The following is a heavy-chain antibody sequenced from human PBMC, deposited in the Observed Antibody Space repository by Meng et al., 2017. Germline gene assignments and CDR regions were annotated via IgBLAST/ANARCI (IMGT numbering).Heavy chain of an antibody. CDR3: ARDGGLVRGVIIRSPRNYFDY. D-gene: IGHD3-10*01. J-gene: IGHJ4*02. CDR1: GFTFSSYG. CDR2: IWYDGSNK. V-gene: IGHV3-33*01. Sequence: GESLKISCAASGFTFSSYGMHWVRQAPGKGLEWVAVIWYDGSNKYYADSVKGRFTISRDNSKNTLYLQMNSLRAEDTAVYYCARDGGLVRGVIIRSPRNYFDYWGQGTLVTVSS.